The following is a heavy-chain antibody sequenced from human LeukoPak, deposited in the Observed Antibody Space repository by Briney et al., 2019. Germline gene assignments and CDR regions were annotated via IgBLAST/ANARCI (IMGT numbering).Heavy chain of an antibody. CDR2: ISAYNGNT. J-gene: IGHJ4*02. V-gene: IGHV1-18*01. D-gene: IGHD3-22*01. Sequence: ASVRVSCKASGYTFTSDGISSLRQAPGQGLEWMGWISAYNGNTNYAQKLQGRVTMTTDTSTSTAYMELRSLRSDGTAVYYCARDFEYYYDSSGYPPVDYWGQGTLVTVSS. CDR3: ARDFEYYYDSSGYPPVDY. CDR1: GYTFTSDG.